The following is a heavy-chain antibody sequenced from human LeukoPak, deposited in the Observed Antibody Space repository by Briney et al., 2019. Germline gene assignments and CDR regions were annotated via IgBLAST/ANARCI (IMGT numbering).Heavy chain of an antibody. V-gene: IGHV3-48*03. J-gene: IGHJ5*02. CDR1: GFTFSSYE. CDR2: ISSSGSTI. D-gene: IGHD3-10*01. Sequence: GGSLRLSCAASGFTFSSYEMNWVRQAPGKGLEWVSYISSSGSTIYYADSVKGRFTISRDNAKNSLYLQMNSLRAEDTAVYYCATLTVRGVIGWFDPWGQGTLVTVSS. CDR3: ATLTVRGVIGWFDP.